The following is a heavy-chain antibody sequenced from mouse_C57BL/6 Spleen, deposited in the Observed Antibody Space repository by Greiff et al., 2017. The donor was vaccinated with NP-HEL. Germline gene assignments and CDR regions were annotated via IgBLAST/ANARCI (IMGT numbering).Heavy chain of an antibody. J-gene: IGHJ4*01. CDR3: ARGLRPNYYAMDY. V-gene: IGHV1-39*01. D-gene: IGHD3-2*02. Sequence: VQLQQSGPELVKPGASVKISCKASGYSFTDYNMNWVQQSHGKSLEWIGVINPNYGTTSYNQKFKGKGTLTVDQSSSTAYMQLNSLTSEDSAVYYCARGLRPNYYAMDYWGQGTSVTVSS. CDR1: GYSFTDYN. CDR2: INPNYGTT.